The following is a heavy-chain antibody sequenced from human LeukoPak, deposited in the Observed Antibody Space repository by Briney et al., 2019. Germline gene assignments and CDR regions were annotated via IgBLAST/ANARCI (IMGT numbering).Heavy chain of an antibody. CDR3: ARYSSPQVGFDY. CDR2: INPSGGST. D-gene: IGHD6-13*01. CDR1: GYTFTGYY. V-gene: IGHV1-46*01. Sequence: ASVKVSCKASGYTFTGYYMHWVRQAPGQGLEWMGIINPSGGSTSYAQKFQGRATMTRDTSTSTAYMELRSLRSDDTAVYYCARYSSPQVGFDYWGQGTLVTVSS. J-gene: IGHJ4*02.